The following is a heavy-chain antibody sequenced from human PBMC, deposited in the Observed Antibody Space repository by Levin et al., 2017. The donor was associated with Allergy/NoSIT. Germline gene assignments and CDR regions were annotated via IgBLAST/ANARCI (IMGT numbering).Heavy chain of an antibody. J-gene: IGHJ4*02. CDR1: GFTFSDYY. V-gene: IGHV3-11*05. Sequence: SCAASGFTFSDYYMSWIRQTPGKGLEWVSSISSSSSYTNYADSVKGRFTISRDNAKNSLYLQMSSLRVEDTAFYYCAKAAEYGAVAPGYWGQGTLVTVS. CDR2: ISSSSSYT. D-gene: IGHD4-17*01. CDR3: AKAAEYGAVAPGY.